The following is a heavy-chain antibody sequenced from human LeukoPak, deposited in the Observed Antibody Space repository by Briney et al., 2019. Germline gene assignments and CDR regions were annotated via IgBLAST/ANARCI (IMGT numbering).Heavy chain of an antibody. V-gene: IGHV4-38-2*02. J-gene: IGHJ4*02. CDR3: ARGSGYDSQSY. CDR1: GYSISSGYY. D-gene: IGHD5-12*01. CDR2: IYHSGST. Sequence: SETLSLTCTVSGYSISSGYYWGWIRQPPGKGLEWIGSIYHSGSTYYNPSLKSRVTISVDTSKNQFSLKLSSVTAADTAVYYCARGSGYDSQSYWGQGTLVTVSS.